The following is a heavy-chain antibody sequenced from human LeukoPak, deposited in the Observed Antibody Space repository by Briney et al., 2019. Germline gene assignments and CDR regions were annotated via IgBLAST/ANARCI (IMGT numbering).Heavy chain of an antibody. CDR2: VSAGGDVT. V-gene: IGHV3-23*01. J-gene: IGHJ4*02. CDR1: GFTFSNYG. D-gene: IGHD4-11*01. Sequence: GSLRLSCAVSGFTFSNYGMSWVRQAPGKGLEWVSGVSAGGDVTYYADSMKGRFTVSRDNSKNTLSLQMNSLRAEDTAVYYCAKDRAHDYSNYEVDYWGQGTLVTVSS. CDR3: AKDRAHDYSNYEVDY.